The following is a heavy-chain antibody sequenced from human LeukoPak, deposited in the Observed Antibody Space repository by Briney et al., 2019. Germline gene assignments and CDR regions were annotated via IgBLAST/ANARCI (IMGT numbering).Heavy chain of an antibody. CDR3: VSELTGYYHVKPKHYFDY. CDR2: IYYSGST. Sequence: SETLSLTCTVSGGSISSSSYYWGWIRQPPGKGLEWIGSIYYSGSTYYNPSLKSRVTISVDTSKNQFSLKLSSVTAADTAVYCCVSELTGYYHVKPKHYFDYWGQGTLVTVSS. CDR1: GGSISSSSYY. D-gene: IGHD3-9*01. V-gene: IGHV4-39*07. J-gene: IGHJ4*02.